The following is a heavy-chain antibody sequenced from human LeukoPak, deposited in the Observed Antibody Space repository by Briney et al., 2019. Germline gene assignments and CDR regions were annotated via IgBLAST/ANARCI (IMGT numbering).Heavy chain of an antibody. V-gene: IGHV3-23*01. CDR1: GFTFSSYA. Sequence: GGSLRLSCAASGFTFSSYAMSWVRQAPGKGLEWVSAISGSGGSTYYADSVKGWFTISRDNSKNTLYLQMNSLRAEDTAVYYCAKAPGIRGGATFYFDYWGQGTLVTVSS. D-gene: IGHD1-26*01. CDR3: AKAPGIRGGATFYFDY. CDR2: ISGSGGST. J-gene: IGHJ4*02.